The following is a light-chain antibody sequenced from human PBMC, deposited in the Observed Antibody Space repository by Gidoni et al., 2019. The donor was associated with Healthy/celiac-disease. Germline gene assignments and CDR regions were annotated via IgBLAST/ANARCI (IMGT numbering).Light chain of an antibody. Sequence: EIVLTQSPATLSLSPGERATLSCRASQSVSSYLAWYQQKPGQAPRLLSYDASNRATGIPARFSGRGAGTDFTLTISSLEPEDFAVYYCQQRSNWPPGFTFGPGTKVDIK. CDR1: QSVSSY. V-gene: IGKV3-11*01. CDR3: QQRSNWPPGFT. J-gene: IGKJ3*01. CDR2: DAS.